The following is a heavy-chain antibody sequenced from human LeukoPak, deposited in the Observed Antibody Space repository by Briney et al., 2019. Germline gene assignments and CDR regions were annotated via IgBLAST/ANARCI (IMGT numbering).Heavy chain of an antibody. CDR2: IYHSGST. J-gene: IGHJ6*03. D-gene: IGHD3-9*01. CDR1: GYSISSGYY. CDR3: ARSTGHYYYYYMDV. V-gene: IGHV4-38-2*01. Sequence: SETLSLTCAVSGYSISSGYYWGWIRQPPGKGLQWIGSIYHSGSTYYNPSLKSRVTISVDTSKNQFSLKLTSVTAADTSLYYCARSTGHYYYYYMDVWGKGTTVTVSS.